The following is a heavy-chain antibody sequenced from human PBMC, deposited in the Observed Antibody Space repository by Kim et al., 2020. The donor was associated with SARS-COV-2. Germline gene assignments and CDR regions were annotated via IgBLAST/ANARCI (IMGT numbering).Heavy chain of an antibody. D-gene: IGHD3-10*01. CDR3: GRRYGSGLY. CDR2: GGST. Sequence: GGSTYYADSRQGRLTIPRDNSKKTLYLQMNRLRVGDTAVYYCGRRYGSGLYWGQGTLVTVSS. J-gene: IGHJ4*02. V-gene: IGHV3-53*01.